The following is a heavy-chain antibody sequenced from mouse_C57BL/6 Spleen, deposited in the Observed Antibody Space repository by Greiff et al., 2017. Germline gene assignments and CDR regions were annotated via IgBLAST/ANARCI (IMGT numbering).Heavy chain of an antibody. V-gene: IGHV1-15*01. D-gene: IGHD1-1*01. CDR3: PLYYEGAMDY. J-gene: IGHJ4*01. Sequence: QVQLKQSGAELVRPGASVTLSCKASGYTFTDYEMHWVKQTPVHGLEWIGAIDPETGGTAYNQKFKGKAILTADKSSSTAYMELRSLTSEDSAVYYCPLYYEGAMDYWGQGTSVTVSS. CDR2: IDPETGGT. CDR1: GYTFTDYE.